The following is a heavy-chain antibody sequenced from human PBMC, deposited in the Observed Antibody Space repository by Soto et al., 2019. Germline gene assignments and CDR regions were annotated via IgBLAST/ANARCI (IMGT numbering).Heavy chain of an antibody. J-gene: IGHJ5*02. D-gene: IGHD2-15*01. Sequence: GGSLRLSCAASGFTFSSYWMSWVRQAPGKGLEWVANIKQDGSEKYYVDSVKGRFTISRDNAKNSLYLQMNSLRAEDTAVYYCARDKGGGSYNWFDPWGQGTLVTVSS. CDR2: IKQDGSEK. CDR1: GFTFSSYW. V-gene: IGHV3-7*01. CDR3: ARDKGGGSYNWFDP.